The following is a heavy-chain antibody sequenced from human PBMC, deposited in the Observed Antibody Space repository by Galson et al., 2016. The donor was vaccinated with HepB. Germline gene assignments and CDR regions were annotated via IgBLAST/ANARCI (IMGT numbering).Heavy chain of an antibody. CDR2: IYYSGST. Sequence: SETLSLTCTVSGGSISGYHWSWIRQPPGKGLEWIGYIYYSGSTNSNPSLKSRVTISVDPSKSQLSLKVRSLTAADTAVYYCARVSSGDGYNLGALAFWGQGTLVTVSS. V-gene: IGHV4-59*01. D-gene: IGHD5-24*01. J-gene: IGHJ4*02. CDR3: ARVSSGDGYNLGALAF. CDR1: GGSISGYH.